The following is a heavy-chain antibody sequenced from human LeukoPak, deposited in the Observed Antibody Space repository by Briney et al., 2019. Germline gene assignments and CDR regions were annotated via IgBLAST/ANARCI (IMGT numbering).Heavy chain of an antibody. CDR1: GFTFSNCA. D-gene: IGHD2-2*01. CDR2: TRYSGSTL. Sequence: TGGSLGLSCATSGFTFSNCAMRWVRQSPGKGLEWVSHTRYSGSTLYYADSVKGRFTISRDNAKSPLYLQMNSLRDEDTAVYYCAREGVPAALDYWGQGTLVTVSS. J-gene: IGHJ4*02. CDR3: AREGVPAALDY. V-gene: IGHV3-48*02.